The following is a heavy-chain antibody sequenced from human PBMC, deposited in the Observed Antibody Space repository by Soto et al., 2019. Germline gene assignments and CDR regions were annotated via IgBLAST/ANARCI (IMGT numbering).Heavy chain of an antibody. V-gene: IGHV4-61*01. CDR2: IYYSGST. CDR3: VSSSSSRDY. CDR1: GGSVSSGSYY. J-gene: IGHJ4*02. D-gene: IGHD6-6*01. Sequence: QVQLQESGPGLVKPSETLSLTCTVSGGSVSSGSYYWSWIRQPPGKGLEWIGYIYYSGSTNYHPSLKIRVTISVDTSKNQFSLKLSSVTAADTAVYYCVSSSSSRDYWGQGTLVTVSS.